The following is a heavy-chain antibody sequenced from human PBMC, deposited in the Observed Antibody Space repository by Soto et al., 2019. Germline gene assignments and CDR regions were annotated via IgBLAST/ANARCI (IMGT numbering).Heavy chain of an antibody. CDR3: AREAPPYYDSSGYYYPKH. D-gene: IGHD3-22*01. J-gene: IGHJ1*01. CDR1: GYTFTGYY. V-gene: IGHV1-2*02. Sequence: ASVKVSCKASGYTFTGYYMHWVRQAPGQGLEWMGWINPNSGGTNYAQKFQGRVTMTRDTSISTAYMELSRLRSDDTAVYYCAREAPPYYDSSGYYYPKHWGQGTQVTVSS. CDR2: INPNSGGT.